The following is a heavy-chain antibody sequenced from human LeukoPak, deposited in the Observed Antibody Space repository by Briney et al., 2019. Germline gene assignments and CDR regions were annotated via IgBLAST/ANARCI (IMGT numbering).Heavy chain of an antibody. V-gene: IGHV4-59*11. CDR1: DGSLSGHY. D-gene: IGHD3-22*01. CDR3: ARGLSYYDSSGYNWFDP. CDR2: VYYSGST. Sequence: SETLSLTCTVSDGSLSGHYWSWIRQPPGKGLESIGFVYYSGSTNYNPSLKGRVTISVDTSKNQFSLKLSSVTAADTAVYYCARGLSYYDSSGYNWFDPWGQGTLVTVSS. J-gene: IGHJ5*02.